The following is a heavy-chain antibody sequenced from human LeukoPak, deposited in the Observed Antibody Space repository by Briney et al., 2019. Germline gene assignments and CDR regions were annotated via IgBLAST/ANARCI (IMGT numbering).Heavy chain of an antibody. CDR3: ARTTSYYYDSSLVY. CDR2: INPNSGGT. V-gene: IGHV1-2*02. Sequence: ASVKVSCKVSGYTLTELSMHWVRLAPGKGLEWMGWINPNSGGTNYAQKFQGRVTMTRDTSISTAYMELSRLRSDDTAVYYCARTTSYYYDSSLVYWGQGTLVTVSS. J-gene: IGHJ4*02. CDR1: GYTLTELS. D-gene: IGHD3-22*01.